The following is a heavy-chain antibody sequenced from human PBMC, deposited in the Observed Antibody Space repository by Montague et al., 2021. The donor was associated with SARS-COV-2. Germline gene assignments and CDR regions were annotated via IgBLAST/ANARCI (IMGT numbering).Heavy chain of an antibody. Sequence: SETLSLTCSVSGDSITNHHWSWIRQPAGKRPARFGRMHFTGQTKFSPFSSSRLTMSADTSKNQFSLKLTSVTAADTAIYFCARDRFDFGAGRQGTIDFWGQGTLVTVAS. CDR2: MHFTGQT. J-gene: IGHJ4*02. D-gene: IGHD3-10*01. CDR3: ARDRFDFGAGRQGTIDF. V-gene: IGHV4-4*07. CDR1: GDSITNHH.